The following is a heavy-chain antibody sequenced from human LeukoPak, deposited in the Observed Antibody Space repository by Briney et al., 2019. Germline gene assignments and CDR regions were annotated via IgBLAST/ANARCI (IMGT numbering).Heavy chain of an antibody. V-gene: IGHV4-34*01. D-gene: IGHD6-6*01. CDR3: ARVSIAAPFDY. Sequence: PSETLSLTCAVYGGSFSGYYWSWIRQPPGKGLEWIGEINHSGSTNYNPSLKSRVTISVNTSKNQFSLKLSSVTAADTAVYYCARVSIAAPFDYWGRGTLVAVSS. CDR2: INHSGST. CDR1: GGSFSGYY. J-gene: IGHJ4*02.